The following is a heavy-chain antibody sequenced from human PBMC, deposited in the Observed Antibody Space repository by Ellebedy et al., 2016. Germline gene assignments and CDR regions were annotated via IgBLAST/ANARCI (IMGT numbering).Heavy chain of an antibody. J-gene: IGHJ6*03. CDR3: AKGTWDQLPTIYYYYYYMDV. D-gene: IGHD2-2*01. V-gene: IGHV3-23*01. CDR1: GFTFSSYA. Sequence: GGSLRLSXAASGFTFSSYAMSWVRQAPGKGLEWVSAISGSGGSTYYADSVKGRFTISRDNSKNTLYLQMNSLRAEDTAVYYCAKGTWDQLPTIYYYYYYMDVWGKGTTVTVSS. CDR2: ISGSGGST.